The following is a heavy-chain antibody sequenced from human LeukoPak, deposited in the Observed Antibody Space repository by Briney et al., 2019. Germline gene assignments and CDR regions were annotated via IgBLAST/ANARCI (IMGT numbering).Heavy chain of an antibody. CDR1: GVSFSGYY. J-gene: IGHJ4*02. CDR3: ARGRWPYGDYGNY. Sequence: PSETLSLTCAVYGVSFSGYYWSWLRQPPGKGLEWVGEINHSGSTNYNPSLKSRVTISVDTSKNQFSLKLSSVTAADTAVYYCARGRWPYGDYGNYWGQGTLVTGSS. D-gene: IGHD4-17*01. CDR2: INHSGST. V-gene: IGHV4-34*01.